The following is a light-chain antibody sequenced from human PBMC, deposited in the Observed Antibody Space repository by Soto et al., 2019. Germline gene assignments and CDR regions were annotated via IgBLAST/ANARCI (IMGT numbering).Light chain of an antibody. V-gene: IGLV2-8*01. J-gene: IGLJ1*01. CDR1: STDVGGYNY. CDR3: AAWDDSLNGYV. Sequence: QSALTQPPSAAGSPGQSVTISCTGTSTDVGGYNYVSWYQQYPGKAPKLMIYEVSKRPSGVPDRFSGSKSGTSASLAISGLQSEDEADYYCAAWDDSLNGYVFGTGTKVTVL. CDR2: EVS.